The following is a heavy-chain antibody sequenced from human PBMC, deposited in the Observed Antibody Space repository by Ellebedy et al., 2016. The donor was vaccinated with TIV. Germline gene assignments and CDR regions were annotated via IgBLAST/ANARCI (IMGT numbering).Heavy chain of an antibody. V-gene: IGHV3-30*18. Sequence: GESLKISCAASGFTFSSYGMHWVRQAPGKGLEWVAVISYDGSNKYYADSVKGRFTISRDNSKNTLYLQMNSLRAEDTAVYYCAKTDSGSLSDWGQGILVTVSS. CDR3: AKTDSGSLSD. J-gene: IGHJ4*02. D-gene: IGHD1-26*01. CDR2: ISYDGSNK. CDR1: GFTFSSYG.